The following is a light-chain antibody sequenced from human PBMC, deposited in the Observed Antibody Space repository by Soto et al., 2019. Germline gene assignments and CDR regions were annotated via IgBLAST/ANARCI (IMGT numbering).Light chain of an antibody. V-gene: IGKV1-5*03. CDR2: KAS. Sequence: DIQMTQSPSTLSASVGDRVTITCRASQSITTWLAWYQQKPGKAPKLLIYKASSLEGGVPSRLSGSGSGTEFNITISSLQPDDFATYYCQQYNTYPLTFGGGTKVDIK. CDR1: QSITTW. J-gene: IGKJ4*01. CDR3: QQYNTYPLT.